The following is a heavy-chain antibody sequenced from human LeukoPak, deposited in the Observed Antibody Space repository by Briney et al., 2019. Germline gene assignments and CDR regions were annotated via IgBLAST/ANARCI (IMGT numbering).Heavy chain of an antibody. CDR1: GFTFDDYA. Sequence: GGSLRLSCAASGFTFDDYAMSWVRQAPGKGLEWVSAISGSGGSTYYADSVKGRFTISRDNSKNTLYLQMNSLRAEDTAVYYCANCGTLPYYYYYYMDVWGKGTTVTVSS. J-gene: IGHJ6*03. CDR3: ANCGTLPYYYYYYMDV. V-gene: IGHV3-23*01. D-gene: IGHD2-21*01. CDR2: ISGSGGST.